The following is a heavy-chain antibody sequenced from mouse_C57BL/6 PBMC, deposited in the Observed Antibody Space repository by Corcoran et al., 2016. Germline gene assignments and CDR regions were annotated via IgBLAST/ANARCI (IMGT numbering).Heavy chain of an antibody. D-gene: IGHD2-3*01. CDR3: ASPHDGRRAWFAY. Sequence: QVQLQQSGAELVKPGASVKISCKASGYAFSSYWMNWVKQRPGKGLEWIGQIYPGDGDTNYNGKFKGKATLTADKSSSTAYMQLSSLTSEDSAVYFCASPHDGRRAWFAYWGQGTLVTVSA. J-gene: IGHJ3*01. CDR2: IYPGDGDT. V-gene: IGHV1-80*01. CDR1: GYAFSSYW.